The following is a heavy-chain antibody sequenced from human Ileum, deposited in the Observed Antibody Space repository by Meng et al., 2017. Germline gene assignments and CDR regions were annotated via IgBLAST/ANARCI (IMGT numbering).Heavy chain of an antibody. CDR1: GGSVSSNIAA. Sequence: QVQLQRSGPGLVKPSQTLPLPCAVSGGSVSSNIAAWNWIRQSPLRGLEWLGRTYYRSKWYSEYAVSVKSRISITPDTSKNQFSLQMNSVTPEDTAVYYCASGSGSLDYWGPGTLVTVSS. V-gene: IGHV6-1*01. CDR2: TYYRSKWYS. CDR3: ASGSGSLDY. D-gene: IGHD3-3*01. J-gene: IGHJ4*02.